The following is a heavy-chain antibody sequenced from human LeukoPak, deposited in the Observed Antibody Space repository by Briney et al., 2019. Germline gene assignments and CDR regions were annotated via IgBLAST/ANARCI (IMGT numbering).Heavy chain of an antibody. D-gene: IGHD1-26*01. CDR3: AKVLVGAKSPYAFDI. Sequence: PGGSLRLSCAASGFTFSSYAMSWVRQAPGKGLEWVSAISGSGGSTYYADSVKGRFTISRDNSKNTLYLQRNSLRAEDTAVYYCAKVLVGAKSPYAFDIWSQGTMVTVSS. CDR2: ISGSGGST. J-gene: IGHJ3*02. CDR1: GFTFSSYA. V-gene: IGHV3-23*01.